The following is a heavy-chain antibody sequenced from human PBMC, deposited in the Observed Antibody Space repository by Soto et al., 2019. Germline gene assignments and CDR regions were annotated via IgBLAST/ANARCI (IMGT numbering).Heavy chain of an antibody. V-gene: IGHV3-30-3*01. CDR2: ISYDGSNK. D-gene: IGHD5-12*01. CDR3: ARDLTEMATISGYYYGMDV. CDR1: GFTFSSYA. J-gene: IGHJ6*02. Sequence: QVQLVESGGGVVQPGRSLRLSCAASGFTFSSYAMHWVRQAPGKGLEWVAVISYDGSNKYYADSVKGRFTISRDNSKNTLYLQMNSLRAEDTAVYYCARDLTEMATISGYYYGMDVWGQGTTVTVSS.